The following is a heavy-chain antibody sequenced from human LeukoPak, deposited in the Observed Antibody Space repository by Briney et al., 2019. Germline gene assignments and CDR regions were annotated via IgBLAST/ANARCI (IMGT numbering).Heavy chain of an antibody. CDR2: INPNSGGT. Sequence: ASVKISCKASGYTFTGYYMHWVRQAPGQGLEWMGWINPNSGGTNYAQKFQGRVTMTRDTSINTAYMELSRLRSDDTAVYYCARDPHLTYYYDSSGPFDYWGQGTLVTVSS. CDR1: GYTFTGYY. CDR3: ARDPHLTYYYDSSGPFDY. V-gene: IGHV1-2*02. J-gene: IGHJ4*02. D-gene: IGHD3-22*01.